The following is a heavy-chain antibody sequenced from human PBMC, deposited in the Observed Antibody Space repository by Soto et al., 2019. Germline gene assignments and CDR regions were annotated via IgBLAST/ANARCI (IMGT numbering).Heavy chain of an antibody. CDR2: IYYSGST. J-gene: IGHJ4*02. D-gene: IGHD4-17*01. Sequence: PSETLSLTCTVSGGSVSSGSYYWSWIRQPPGKGLEWIGYIYYSGSTNYNPSLKSRVTISVDTSKNQFSLKLSSVTAADTAVYYCARVYGDDRDYWGQGTLVTVSS. V-gene: IGHV4-61*01. CDR1: GGSVSSGSYY. CDR3: ARVYGDDRDY.